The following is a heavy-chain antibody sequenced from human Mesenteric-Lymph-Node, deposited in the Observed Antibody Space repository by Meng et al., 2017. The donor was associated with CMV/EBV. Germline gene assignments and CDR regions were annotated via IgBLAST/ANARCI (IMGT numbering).Heavy chain of an antibody. CDR2: ISSDGNKK. V-gene: IGHV3-30*18. J-gene: IGHJ4*02. Sequence: LSCAASGFTVRNYGRHWVRQAPGKGLEWVEVISSDGNKKSYGDTVKGRFTLSRDNSKNTLYLQMNSLRADDTAVYYCAKGAVGATDYWGKG. D-gene: IGHD1-26*01. CDR3: AKGAVGATDY. CDR1: GFTVRNYG.